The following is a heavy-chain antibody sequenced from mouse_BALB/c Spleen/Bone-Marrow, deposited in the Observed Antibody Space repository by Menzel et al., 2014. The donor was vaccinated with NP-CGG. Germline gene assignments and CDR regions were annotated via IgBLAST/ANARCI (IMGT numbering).Heavy chain of an antibody. CDR3: ARSYYGSSYYFDY. Sequence: EVKLLESGGGLVQPGASRKLSCAASGFTFSSFGMHWVRQAPEKGLEWVAYISSGSSTIYYADTVKGRFTISRDNPKNTLFLQMTSLRSEDAAMYYCARSYYGSSYYFDYWGQGTTLTVSS. J-gene: IGHJ2*01. CDR1: GFTFSSFG. V-gene: IGHV5-17*02. D-gene: IGHD1-1*01. CDR2: ISSGSSTI.